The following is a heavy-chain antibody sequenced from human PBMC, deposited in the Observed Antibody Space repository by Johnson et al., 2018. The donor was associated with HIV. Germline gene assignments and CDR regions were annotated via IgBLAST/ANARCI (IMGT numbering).Heavy chain of an antibody. Sequence: VQLVESGGGLVQPGGSLRLSCAASGFTFSSYAMSWVRQAPGKGLEWVSAISGSGGSTYYADSVKGRFTISRDNSKNTLYLQMNSLRAEDTAVYYCAKKMGVVVVPAAMHAFDIWGQGTMVTVSS. CDR3: AKKMGVVVVPAAMHAFDI. J-gene: IGHJ3*02. CDR2: ISGSGGST. CDR1: GFTFSSYA. V-gene: IGHV3-23*04. D-gene: IGHD2-2*01.